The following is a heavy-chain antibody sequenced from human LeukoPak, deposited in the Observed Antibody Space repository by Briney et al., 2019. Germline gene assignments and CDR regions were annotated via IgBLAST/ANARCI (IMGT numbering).Heavy chain of an antibody. D-gene: IGHD3-22*01. J-gene: IGHJ4*02. Sequence: GASVKVSCKASGGTFSSYAISWVRQAPGQGLEWMGWINPNSGGTNYAQKFQGWDTMTRDTSISTAYMELSRLRSDDTAVYYCARDGEGSGYTFDYWGQGTLVTVSS. CDR3: ARDGEGSGYTFDY. CDR2: INPNSGGT. CDR1: GGTFSSYA. V-gene: IGHV1-2*04.